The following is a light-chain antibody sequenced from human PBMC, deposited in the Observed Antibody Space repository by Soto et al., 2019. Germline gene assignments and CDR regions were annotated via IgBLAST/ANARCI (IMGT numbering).Light chain of an antibody. V-gene: IGKV2D-30*01. Sequence: EVVMTQSPLSLPVTLGQPASISCRSNQSLVDSYGNTHLSWFQQRPGQSPRRLIYEVSKWDSGVTDRFSGSGSGTDFTLKITRVEAEDSGVYYCGQTTHWPYTFGQGTNLEIK. J-gene: IGKJ2*01. CDR2: EVS. CDR1: QSLVDSYGNTH. CDR3: GQTTHWPYT.